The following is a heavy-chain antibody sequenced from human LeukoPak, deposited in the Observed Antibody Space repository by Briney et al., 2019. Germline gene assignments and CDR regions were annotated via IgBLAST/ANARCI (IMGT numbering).Heavy chain of an antibody. V-gene: IGHV3-7*03. J-gene: IGHJ4*02. CDR3: ARALSG. D-gene: IGHD3-3*01. CDR1: GFTFSNYW. Sequence: PGGSLRLSCAASGFTFSNYWMHWVRQAPGKGLEWVANIKEDGSEKYYVDSVKGRFSISRDNAKNSLYLQMNSLRAEDTAVYYCARALSGWGQGTLVTVS. CDR2: IKEDGSEK.